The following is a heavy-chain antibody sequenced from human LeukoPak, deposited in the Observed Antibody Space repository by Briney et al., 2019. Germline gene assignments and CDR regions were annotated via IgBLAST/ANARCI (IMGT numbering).Heavy chain of an antibody. CDR3: ARVTGYMIEDYFDY. CDR2: IYYSGST. D-gene: IGHD3-9*01. CDR1: GGSISSYY. J-gene: IGHJ4*02. V-gene: IGHV4-59*01. Sequence: SETLSLTCRVSGGSISSYYWSWIRQAPGKGLEWIGYIYYSGSTNYNPSLKSRVTISVDTSKNQFSLMLRSVTAADTAVYYCARVTGYMIEDYFDYWGQGILVTVSS.